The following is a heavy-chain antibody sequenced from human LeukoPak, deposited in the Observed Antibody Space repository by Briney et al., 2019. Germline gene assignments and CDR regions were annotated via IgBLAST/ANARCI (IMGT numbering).Heavy chain of an antibody. V-gene: IGHV4-59*02. CDR3: ARGFYDPFDR. CDR2: VYYNGST. D-gene: IGHD2/OR15-2a*01. CDR1: GASVSSSH. J-gene: IGHJ5*02. Sequence: PSDPLSLTCSVSGASVSSSHWNWIRQSPGKGREGIANVYYNGSTKYNPPLGGRGTMSLDTSKNQSHLKLESLTAPGTARSFCARGFYDPFDRWGQGTLVTVSS.